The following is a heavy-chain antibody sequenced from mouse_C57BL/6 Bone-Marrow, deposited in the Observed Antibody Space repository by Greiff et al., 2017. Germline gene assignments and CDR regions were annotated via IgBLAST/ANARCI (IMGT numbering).Heavy chain of an antibody. CDR1: GFTFSDYG. CDR3: ARLGYRDAMDY. CDR2: ISNLAYSI. V-gene: IGHV5-15*01. Sequence: EVQLQQSGGGLVKPGGSLKLSCAASGFTFSDYGMAWVRQAPRKGPEWVAFISNLAYSIYYADTVTGRFTISRENAKNTLYLEMSSLRSEDTAMXYCARLGYRDAMDYWGQGTSVTVSS. D-gene: IGHD2-14*01. J-gene: IGHJ4*01.